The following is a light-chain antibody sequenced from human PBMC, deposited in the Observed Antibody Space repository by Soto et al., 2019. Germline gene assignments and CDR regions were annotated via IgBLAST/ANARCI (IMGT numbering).Light chain of an antibody. CDR1: QSVSSN. J-gene: IGKJ1*01. CDR2: GAF. V-gene: IGKV3-15*01. Sequence: DMVLTESPGKLSLSPGERATLSCRASQSVSSNLAWYQQKPGHAPSPLIYGAFTRATGIPARFSGTGSGTELTITISSLQSEDCVRYYSQQYNDWPLTFCQGTIVEIK. CDR3: QQYNDWPLT.